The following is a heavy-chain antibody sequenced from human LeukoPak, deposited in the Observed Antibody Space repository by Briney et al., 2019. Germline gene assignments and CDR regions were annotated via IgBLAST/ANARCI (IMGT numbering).Heavy chain of an antibody. CDR3: ARAPLSAAFDY. CDR1: GGSIGDYY. D-gene: IGHD6-13*01. Sequence: SETLSLTCTVSGGSIGDYYWNWIRQSPGKGLEWIGYISYSGSTDYNPSLKSRLTISLDTSKNQFSLRLSSVTAADRAVYYCARAPLSAAFDYWGQGTLVTVSS. J-gene: IGHJ4*02. CDR2: ISYSGST. V-gene: IGHV4-59*08.